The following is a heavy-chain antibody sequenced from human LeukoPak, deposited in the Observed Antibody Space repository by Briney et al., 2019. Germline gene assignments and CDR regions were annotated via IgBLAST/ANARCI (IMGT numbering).Heavy chain of an antibody. CDR1: GGSISSSSYY. CDR2: IYYSGST. V-gene: IGHV4-39*01. Sequence: PSETLSLTCTVSGGSISSSSYYGGWIRQPPGKGLEWIGSIYYSGSTYYNPYLRSRVTISVDTSKNQFSLKLSSVPAADTAVYYCARHEDYYYYMDVWGKGTTVTVSS. J-gene: IGHJ6*03. CDR3: ARHEDYYYYMDV.